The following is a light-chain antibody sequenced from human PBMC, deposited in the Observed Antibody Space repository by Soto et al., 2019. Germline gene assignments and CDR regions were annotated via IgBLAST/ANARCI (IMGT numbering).Light chain of an antibody. V-gene: IGLV2-18*02. CDR3: SSYTSRRTPYVV. Sequence: QSALTQPPSVSGSPGQSVTISCTGTSSDVGSYNRVSWYQQPPGTAPKLMIYEVSNRPSGVPDRFSGSKSGTTASLTISGLQAEDEADYYCSSYTSRRTPYVVFGGGTKLTVL. J-gene: IGLJ2*01. CDR1: SSDVGSYNR. CDR2: EVS.